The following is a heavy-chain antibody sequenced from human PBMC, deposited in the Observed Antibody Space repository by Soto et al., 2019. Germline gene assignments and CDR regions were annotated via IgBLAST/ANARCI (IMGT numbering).Heavy chain of an antibody. CDR2: IYYSGST. J-gene: IGHJ4*02. CDR3: ARRWGTYFAF. Sequence: QVQLQESGPGLVKPSETLSLTCTVSGGSISSYYWSWIRQPPGKGLEWIGYIYYSGSTDYDPSLKSRVTISVDTSKNQFSLKLSSVPAADTAVYYRARRWGTYFAFWGQGTLVTVSS. D-gene: IGHD7-27*01. V-gene: IGHV4-59*01. CDR1: GGSISSYY.